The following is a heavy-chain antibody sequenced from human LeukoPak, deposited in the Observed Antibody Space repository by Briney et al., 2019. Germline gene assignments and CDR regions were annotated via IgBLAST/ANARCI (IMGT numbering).Heavy chain of an antibody. D-gene: IGHD1-26*01. V-gene: IGHV4-4*07. CDR2: IYTSGST. Sequence: PAETLSLTCTVSGGSISSYYGSWIRQPAGKALEWIGRIYTSGSTNYNPSLKSRVTMSVDTSKNQFSLKLSSVTAADTAVYYCVSSGSGETGWFDPWGQGPLVPVSS. CDR1: GGSISSYY. J-gene: IGHJ5*02. CDR3: VSSGSGETGWFDP.